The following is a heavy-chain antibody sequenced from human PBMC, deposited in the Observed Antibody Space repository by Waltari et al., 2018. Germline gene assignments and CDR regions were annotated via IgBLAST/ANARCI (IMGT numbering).Heavy chain of an antibody. CDR3: ARHDYGDYGGVDY. V-gene: IGHV4-39*01. CDR2: IYYSGST. J-gene: IGHJ4*02. CDR1: GGSISSSSYY. Sequence: QLQLQESGPGLVKPSETLSLTCTVSGGSISSSSYYWGWICQPPGKGLEWIGSIYYSGSTYYNPSLKSRVTISVDTSKNQFSLKLSSVTAADTAVYYCARHDYGDYGGVDYWGQGTLVTVSS. D-gene: IGHD4-17*01.